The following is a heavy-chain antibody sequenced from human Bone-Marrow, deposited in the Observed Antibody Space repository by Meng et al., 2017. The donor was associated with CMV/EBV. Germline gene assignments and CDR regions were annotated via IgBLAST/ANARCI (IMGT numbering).Heavy chain of an antibody. CDR3: ARGSFRVIAIPVLSHGFDP. CDR1: GYTFTGYY. D-gene: IGHD2-21*01. J-gene: IGHJ5*02. V-gene: IGHV1-2*02. Sequence: ASVKVSCKASGYTFTGYYMHWVRQAPGQGLEWMGWINPNSGGTNYAQKFQGRVTMTRDTSISTAYMELSRLRSDDTAVYYCARGSFRVIAIPVLSHGFDPWGQGTRVTVSS. CDR2: INPNSGGT.